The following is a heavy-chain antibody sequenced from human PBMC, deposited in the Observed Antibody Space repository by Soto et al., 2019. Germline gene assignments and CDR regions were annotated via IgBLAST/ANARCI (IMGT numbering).Heavy chain of an antibody. CDR2: IDPSDSYT. Sequence: GESLKISCKGSGYSFTSYWISWVRQMPWKGLEWMGRIDPSDSYTNYSPSFQGHVTISADKSISTAYLQWSSLKASDTAMYYCARQPFSSGYYYYAFDIWGQGTMVTVSS. CDR1: GYSFTSYW. V-gene: IGHV5-10-1*01. D-gene: IGHD3-22*01. CDR3: ARQPFSSGYYYYAFDI. J-gene: IGHJ3*02.